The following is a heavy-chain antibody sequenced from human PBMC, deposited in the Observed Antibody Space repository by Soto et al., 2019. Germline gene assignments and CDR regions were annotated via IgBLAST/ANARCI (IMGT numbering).Heavy chain of an antibody. Sequence: WGSLRLSCVASGFKVLSTYMTFCRQAPLEGLQLVSIMYSGGSTFYADSVKGRFTVSRDDSKNTLYLQMNNLTVGDTGVYYCTKTRSASRSPSDYWGQGTLVTVSS. CDR1: GFKVLSTY. D-gene: IGHD3-16*02. CDR2: MYSGGST. J-gene: IGHJ4*02. CDR3: TKTRSASRSPSDY. V-gene: IGHV3-53*01.